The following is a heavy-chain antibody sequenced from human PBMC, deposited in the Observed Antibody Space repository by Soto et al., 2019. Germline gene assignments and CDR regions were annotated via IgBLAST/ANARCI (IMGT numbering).Heavy chain of an antibody. Sequence: QLQLQESGPGLVKPSETLSLTCIVSGGSISSNTYYWGWIRQPPGQRLEWIGSIHYSGSTYYNPSLKSRVTISVDTSKDQFSLKLSSVTAADTAVYYCAKHFGQYTSRFDPWGQGTLVAVSS. J-gene: IGHJ5*02. CDR1: GGSISSNTYY. D-gene: IGHD6-13*01. CDR3: AKHFGQYTSRFDP. CDR2: IHYSGST. V-gene: IGHV4-39*01.